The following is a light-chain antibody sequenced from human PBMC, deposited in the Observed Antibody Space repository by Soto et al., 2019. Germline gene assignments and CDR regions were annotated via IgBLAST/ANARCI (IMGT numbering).Light chain of an antibody. CDR2: GAS. V-gene: IGKV3-20*01. Sequence: EIVLTQSPGTLSLSPGERATLSCRASQSVSSSYLAWYQQKPGQAPRLLIYGASSRATGIPDRFSGSGSGTDFTLTITRLESEPYAVYYCQQYGSSPPEYTFGQGTKLEIK. CDR3: QQYGSSPPEYT. J-gene: IGKJ2*01. CDR1: QSVSSSY.